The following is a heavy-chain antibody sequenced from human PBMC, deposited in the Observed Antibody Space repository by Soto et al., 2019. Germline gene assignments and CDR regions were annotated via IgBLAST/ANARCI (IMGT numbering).Heavy chain of an antibody. Sequence: GASVKVSCKASGYTFTDSFIHWVRQAPGQGLEWMGWINPNNGRTTLAPKFQGRVTLIRDTSINTAYMDMSRLRSDDTAVYYCARGALPQWLVRDYFDYWGQGTLVTVSS. V-gene: IGHV1-2*02. CDR1: GYTFTDSF. D-gene: IGHD6-19*01. CDR3: ARGALPQWLVRDYFDY. J-gene: IGHJ4*02. CDR2: INPNNGRT.